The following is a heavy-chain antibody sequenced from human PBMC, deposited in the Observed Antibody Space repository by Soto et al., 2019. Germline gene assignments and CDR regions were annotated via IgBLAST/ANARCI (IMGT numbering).Heavy chain of an antibody. CDR3: ARHERQNYYDSSGYHSYWYFDL. D-gene: IGHD3-22*01. CDR1: GFTFSSYE. CDR2: ISSSGSTI. Sequence: GGSLRLSCAASGFTFSSYEMNWVRQAPGKGLEWVSYISSSGSTIYYADSVKGRFTISRDNAKNSLYLQMNSLRAEDTAVYYCARHERQNYYDSSGYHSYWYFDLWGRGALVTVSS. J-gene: IGHJ2*01. V-gene: IGHV3-48*03.